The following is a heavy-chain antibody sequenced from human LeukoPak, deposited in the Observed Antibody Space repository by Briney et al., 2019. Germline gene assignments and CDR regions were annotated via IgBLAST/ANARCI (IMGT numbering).Heavy chain of an antibody. CDR1: GFTFSSYG. V-gene: IGHV3-23*01. Sequence: PGGSLRLSCAASGFTFSSYGMHWVRQAPGKGLEWVSAISGSGGSTYYADSVKGRFTISRDNSKNTLYLQMNSLRAEDTAVYYCAREGSGWYPRNYMDVWGKGTTVTVSS. CDR3: AREGSGWYPRNYMDV. CDR2: ISGSGGST. J-gene: IGHJ6*03. D-gene: IGHD6-19*01.